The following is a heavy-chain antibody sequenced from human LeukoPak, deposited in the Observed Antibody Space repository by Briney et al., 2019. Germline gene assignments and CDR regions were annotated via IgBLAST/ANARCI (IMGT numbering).Heavy chain of an antibody. D-gene: IGHD6-13*01. CDR3: ARESGDSNFDY. CDR1: GGSISSYY. V-gene: IGHV4-59*01. Sequence: SETLSLTCTVSGGSISSYYWSWIRQPPGKGLEWIGYIYYSGSTNYNPSLKSRVTISVDTSKNQFSLKLSSVTAADTAVYYCARESGDSNFDYWGQGTLVTVSS. J-gene: IGHJ4*02. CDR2: IYYSGST.